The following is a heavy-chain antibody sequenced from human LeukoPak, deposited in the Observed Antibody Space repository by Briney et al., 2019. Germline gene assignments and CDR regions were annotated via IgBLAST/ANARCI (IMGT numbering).Heavy chain of an antibody. CDR3: ARIVGLRGLNQIDY. CDR2: ISASRDIT. Sequence: PGGSLRLSCAASGFNYSSYTMNWVRQAPGMGLEWLSYISASRDITYYADSVKGRFTISRDNAKNSLYLQMNSLRAEDTSVYYCARIVGLRGLNQIDYWGQGTLVTVSS. J-gene: IGHJ4*02. V-gene: IGHV3-48*04. D-gene: IGHD3-10*01. CDR1: GFNYSSYT.